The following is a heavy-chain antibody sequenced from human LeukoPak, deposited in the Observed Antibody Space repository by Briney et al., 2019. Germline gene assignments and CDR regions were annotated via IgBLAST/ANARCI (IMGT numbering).Heavy chain of an antibody. CDR3: VRGDRYFFDF. J-gene: IGHJ4*02. CDR2: IGNTGRTI. Sequence: GGSLRLSCAASGFTFSSYEMNWVRQAPGRGLEWVSYIGNTGRTIYYTDSVKGRFTISRDNARNSLYLQMNSLRAEDTAIYYCVRGDRYFFDFWGQGTLVTVSS. V-gene: IGHV3-48*03. CDR1: GFTFSSYE.